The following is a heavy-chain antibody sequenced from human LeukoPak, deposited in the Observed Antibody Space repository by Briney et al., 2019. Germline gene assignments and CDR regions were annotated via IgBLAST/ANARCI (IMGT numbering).Heavy chain of an antibody. D-gene: IGHD3-9*01. CDR1: GFTFSSYS. CDR2: ISSSSSYI. V-gene: IGHV3-21*01. CDR3: ARDLYDILTGYYMDV. J-gene: IGHJ6*03. Sequence: PGGSLRLSCAVSGFTFSSYSMNWVRQAPGKGLEWVSSISSSSSYIYYADSVKGRFTISRDNAKNSLYLQMNRLRAEDTAVYYCARDLYDILTGYYMDVWGKGTTVTVSS.